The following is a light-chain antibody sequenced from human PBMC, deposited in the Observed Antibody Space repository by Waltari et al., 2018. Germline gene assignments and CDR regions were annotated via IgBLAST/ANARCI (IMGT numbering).Light chain of an antibody. J-gene: IGKJ1*01. V-gene: IGKV3-20*01. Sequence: IVFTQSPGTLSSAPGDRATLSCRASQSVGTFLVWYQQKPGQAPRLLIQGASTRATGTPDRFSGSGSGTDFSLTISRLEPEDFAMYYCQHYVRLPVTFGQGTKVEI. CDR2: GAS. CDR3: QHYVRLPVT. CDR1: QSVGTF.